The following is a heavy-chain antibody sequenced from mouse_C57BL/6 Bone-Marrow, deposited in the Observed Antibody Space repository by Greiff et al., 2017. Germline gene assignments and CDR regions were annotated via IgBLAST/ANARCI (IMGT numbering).Heavy chain of an antibody. V-gene: IGHV5-16*01. D-gene: IGHD2-4*01. CDR2: INYDGSST. CDR3: ARDNYDYDWYFDV. J-gene: IGHJ1*03. Sequence: VQLVESEGGLVQPGSSMKLSCTASGFTFSDYYMAWVRQVPEKGLEWVANINYDGSSTYYLDSLKSRFIISRDNAKNILYLQMSSLKSEDTATYYCARDNYDYDWYFDVWGTGTTVTVSS. CDR1: GFTFSDYY.